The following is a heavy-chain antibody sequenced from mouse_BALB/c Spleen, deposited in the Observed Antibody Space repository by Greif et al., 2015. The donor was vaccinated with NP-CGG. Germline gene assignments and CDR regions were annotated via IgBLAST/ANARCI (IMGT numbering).Heavy chain of an antibody. CDR1: GFNIKDYY. Sequence: EVQLQQSGAELVRSGASVKLSCTASGFNIKDYYMHWVKQRPEQGLEWIGWIDPETGDTEYAPKFQGQAPMTADTSSNTADLQLSRLTSEDTAGYYCKGENYYDGSSYPLYAMDYWGQGTSVTVS. V-gene: IGHV14-4*02. J-gene: IGHJ4*01. CDR3: KGENYYDGSSYPLYAMDY. CDR2: IDPETGDT. D-gene: IGHD1-1*01.